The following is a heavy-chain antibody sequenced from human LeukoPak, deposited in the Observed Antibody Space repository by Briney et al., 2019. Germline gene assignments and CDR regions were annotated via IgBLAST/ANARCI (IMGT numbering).Heavy chain of an antibody. D-gene: IGHD3-16*01. CDR3: ARGLWGTYYFDY. CDR1: GYTFIGYY. J-gene: IGHJ4*02. V-gene: IGHV1-2*02. CDR2: INPNSGGT. Sequence: ASVEVSCKASGYTFIGYYMHWVRQAPGQGLEWMGWINPNSGGTNYAQKFQGRVTMTRDTSISTAYMELSRLRSDDTAVYYCARGLWGTYYFDYWGQGTLVTVSS.